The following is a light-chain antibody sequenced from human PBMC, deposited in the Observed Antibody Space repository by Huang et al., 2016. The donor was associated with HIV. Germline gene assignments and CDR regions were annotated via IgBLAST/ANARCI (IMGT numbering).Light chain of an antibody. CDR1: QNINTY. CDR2: SAS. J-gene: IGKJ5*01. Sequence: DILLTQSPSSLSASVVDRVTITCRASQNINTYLYWYQQKPGKARNLLIHSASTLQTGVPSRFSGSGSGTDCTLTVNSLQPEDSATYYCQQGYSALITFGQGTRL. V-gene: IGKV1-39*01. CDR3: QQGYSALIT.